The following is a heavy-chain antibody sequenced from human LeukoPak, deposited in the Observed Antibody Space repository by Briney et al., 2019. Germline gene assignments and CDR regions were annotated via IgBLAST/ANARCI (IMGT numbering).Heavy chain of an antibody. CDR2: IYYSGST. CDR3: ARVIPRHSYGDYDN. V-gene: IGHV4-31*03. Sequence: PSQTLSLTCTVSRVSISSGGYYWSWIRQHPGKGLEWIVYIYYSGSTYYNPSLKSRVTISVDTSKNQFSLKLSSVTAADTAVYYCARVIPRHSYGDYDNWGQGTLVTVSS. J-gene: IGHJ4*02. D-gene: IGHD4-17*01. CDR1: RVSISSGGYY.